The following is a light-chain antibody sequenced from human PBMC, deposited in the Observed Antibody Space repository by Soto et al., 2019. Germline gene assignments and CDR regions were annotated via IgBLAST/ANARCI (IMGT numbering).Light chain of an antibody. J-gene: IGLJ3*02. V-gene: IGLV4-69*01. CDR2: VNSDGSH. CDR1: SGHSSYA. CDR3: QTWGTGPWV. Sequence: QPVLTQSPSASASLGASVKLTCTLSSGHSSYAIAWHQQQPEKGPRYLMKVNSDGSHSKGDGIPDRFSGSSSGAERYLTISSLQSKDEADYYCQTWGTGPWVFGGGTKVTVL.